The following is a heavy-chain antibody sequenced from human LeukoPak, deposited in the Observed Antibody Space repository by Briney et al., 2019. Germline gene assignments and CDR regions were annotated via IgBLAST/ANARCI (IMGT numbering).Heavy chain of an antibody. J-gene: IGHJ4*02. CDR3: AALRVTTPFDY. CDR2: ISSSSSYI. Sequence: GGSVRLSCAASGFTFSSYSMNWVRQAPGKGLEWVSSISSSSSYIYYADSVKGRFTISRDNAKNSLYLQMNSLRAEDTAVYYCAALRVTTPFDYWGQGTLVIVCS. V-gene: IGHV3-21*01. D-gene: IGHD4-17*01. CDR1: GFTFSSYS.